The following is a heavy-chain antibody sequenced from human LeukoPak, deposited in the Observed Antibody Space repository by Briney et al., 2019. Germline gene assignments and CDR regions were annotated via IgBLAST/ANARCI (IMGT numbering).Heavy chain of an antibody. J-gene: IGHJ4*02. V-gene: IGHV3-21*01. Sequence: GGSLRLSCAASGFTFSSYSMNWVRQAPGKGLEWVSSISSSSSYIYYADSVKGRFTISRDNAKNSLYLQMNSLRDEDTAVYYCARETNMKKWELLRAYYFDHWGQGTLVTVSS. D-gene: IGHD1-26*01. CDR1: GFTFSSYS. CDR2: ISSSSSYI. CDR3: ARETNMKKWELLRAYYFDH.